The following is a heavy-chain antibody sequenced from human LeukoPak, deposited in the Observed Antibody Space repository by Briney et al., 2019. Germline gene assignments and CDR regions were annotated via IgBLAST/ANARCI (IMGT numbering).Heavy chain of an antibody. CDR3: ARDKGGQQWDY. D-gene: IGHD6-19*01. J-gene: IGHJ4*02. CDR2: NNPNTGGT. Sequence: ASVKVSCKASGYTFTSYYIHWVRQAPGQGLEWVGWNNPNTGGTSYAQNFKGRVTMTRDTSINTAYMEVSSLTSDNTAVYYCARDKGGQQWDYWGQGTPVTVSS. CDR1: GYTFTSYY. V-gene: IGHV1-2*02.